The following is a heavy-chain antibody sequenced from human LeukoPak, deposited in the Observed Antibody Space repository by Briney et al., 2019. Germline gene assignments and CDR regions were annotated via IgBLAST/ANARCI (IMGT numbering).Heavy chain of an antibody. CDR2: IRSKANSYAT. CDR3: TRHVGDFWSGYYYYYYGMDV. CDR1: GFTFSGSA. D-gene: IGHD3-3*01. Sequence: GGSLRLSCAASGFTFSGSAMHWVRQASGKGLEGVGRIRSKANSYATAYAASVKGRFTISRDDSKNTAYLQMNSLKTEDTAVYYCTRHVGDFWSGYYYYYYGMDVWGQGTTVTVSS. V-gene: IGHV3-73*01. J-gene: IGHJ6*02.